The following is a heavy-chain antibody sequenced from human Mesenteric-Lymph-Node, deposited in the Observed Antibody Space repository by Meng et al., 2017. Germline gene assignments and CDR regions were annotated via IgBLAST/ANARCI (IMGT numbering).Heavy chain of an antibody. J-gene: IGHJ4*02. CDR2: IYWDDDR. Sequence: HTPSREAGPTLVEQTQTPTLTFTVSWLSLSSRGVGVCWIRQPPGNALELLGIIYWDDDRRYSESLKRMLNITKDTTKNQVVLTNTNMDPANTAKYYCAYRGSSTWNVFDYWGQGTLVTVSS. D-gene: IGHD2-2*01. V-gene: IGHV2-5*02. CDR1: WLSLSSRGVG. CDR3: AYRGSSTWNVFDY.